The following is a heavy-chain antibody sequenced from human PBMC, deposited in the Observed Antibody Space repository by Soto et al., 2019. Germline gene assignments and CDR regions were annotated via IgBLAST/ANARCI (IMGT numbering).Heavy chain of an antibody. D-gene: IGHD3-22*01. CDR2: ISSSSSYI. V-gene: IGHV3-21*01. CDR1: GFTFSSYS. J-gene: IGHJ4*02. Sequence: EVQLVESGGGLVKPGGSLRLSCAASGFTFSSYSMNWVRQAPGKGLEWVSSISSSSSYIYYADSVKDRFTISRDNTKNSLYLQMNSLRAENPAVYYCARLTYYDSSGYYCYWGQGTLVTVSS. CDR3: ARLTYYDSSGYYCY.